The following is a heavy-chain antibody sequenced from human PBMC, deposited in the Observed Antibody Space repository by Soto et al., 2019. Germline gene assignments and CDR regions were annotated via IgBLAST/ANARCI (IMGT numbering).Heavy chain of an antibody. V-gene: IGHV3-21*01. Sequence: TGGSLRLSCAASGFTFSSYAMHWVRQAPGKGLEWVSSISNNSSYIYYADSVKGRFTISRDNAKNSLYLQMNSLRAEDTAVYYCAREERGSSQFDYWGQGTLVTVSS. J-gene: IGHJ4*02. D-gene: IGHD1-1*01. CDR1: GFTFSSYA. CDR3: AREERGSSQFDY. CDR2: ISNNSSYI.